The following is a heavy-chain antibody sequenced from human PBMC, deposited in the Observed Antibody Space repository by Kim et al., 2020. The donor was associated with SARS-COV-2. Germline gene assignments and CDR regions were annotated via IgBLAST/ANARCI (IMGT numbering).Heavy chain of an antibody. CDR3: ARGTVDNGRQLTAKFEFDH. V-gene: IGHV1-2*02. CDR1: GYTFSDNY. Sequence: ASVKVSCSASGYTFSDNYIHWVRQAPGQGLEWMGWVNPKTGGTNYARRFQGRVTMTRDTSISTGYMEISGLRYDDTAVYYCARGTVDNGRQLTAKFEFDHWGQGTLVTVSS. CDR2: VNPKTGGT. J-gene: IGHJ4*02. D-gene: IGHD5-12*01.